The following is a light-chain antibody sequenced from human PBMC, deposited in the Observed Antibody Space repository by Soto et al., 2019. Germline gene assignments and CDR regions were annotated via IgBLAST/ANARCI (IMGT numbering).Light chain of an antibody. CDR1: SSDVGSYNR. CDR3: SSYTSSSTYV. CDR2: EVS. J-gene: IGLJ1*01. V-gene: IGLV2-18*02. Sequence: QSVLTQPPSVSGSPGQSVTISCTGTSSDVGSYNRVSWYQQPPGTAPKLMIYEVSNRPSGVPDRFSGSKSGNTASLTISGLHAGDEADYYCSSYTSSSTYVFGNGTKVXVL.